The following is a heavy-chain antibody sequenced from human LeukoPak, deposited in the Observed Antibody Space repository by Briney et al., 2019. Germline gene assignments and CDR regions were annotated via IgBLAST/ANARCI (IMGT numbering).Heavy chain of an antibody. J-gene: IGHJ1*01. Sequence: AGGSLRLSCAASGFTFDDYAMHWVRQAPGKGLEWVSLISWDGGSTYYADSVKGRFTISRDNSKNSLYLQMNSLRAEDTALYYCATSYDSSGYYPFQHWGKGTLVTVSS. CDR1: GFTFDDYA. V-gene: IGHV3-43D*04. CDR3: ATSYDSSGYYPFQH. CDR2: ISWDGGST. D-gene: IGHD3-22*01.